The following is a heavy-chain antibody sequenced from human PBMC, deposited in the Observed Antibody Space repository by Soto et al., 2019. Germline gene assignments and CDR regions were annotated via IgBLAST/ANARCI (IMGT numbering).Heavy chain of an antibody. V-gene: IGHV3-9*01. Sequence: GGSLRLSCAASGFTFDDYAMHWVRQAPGKGLEWVSGISWNSGSIGYADSVKGRFTISRDNAKNSLYLQMNSLRAEDTALYYCAKDISPIAVTTINWFDPWGQGTLVTVSS. CDR1: GFTFDDYA. D-gene: IGHD4-4*01. J-gene: IGHJ5*02. CDR2: ISWNSGSI. CDR3: AKDISPIAVTTINWFDP.